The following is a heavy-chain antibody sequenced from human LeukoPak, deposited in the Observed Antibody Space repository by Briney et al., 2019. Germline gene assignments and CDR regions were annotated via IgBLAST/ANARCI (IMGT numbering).Heavy chain of an antibody. CDR1: GGTFSSYT. D-gene: IGHD4-23*01. Sequence: SVKVSCKASGGTFSSYTISWVRQAPGQGLEWMGRIIPILGIANYAQKFQGRVTITADKSTSTAYMELSSLRSEDTAVYYCARVPGKEYGMDVWGQGTTVTVSS. J-gene: IGHJ6*02. CDR2: IIPILGIA. V-gene: IGHV1-69*02. CDR3: ARVPGKEYGMDV.